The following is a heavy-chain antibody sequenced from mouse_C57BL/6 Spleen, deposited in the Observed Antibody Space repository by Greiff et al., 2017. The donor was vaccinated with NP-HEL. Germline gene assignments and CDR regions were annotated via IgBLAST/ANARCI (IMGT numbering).Heavy chain of an antibody. CDR2: INPNNGGT. V-gene: IGHV1-18*01. D-gene: IGHD1-1*01. Sequence: EVQLVESGPELVKPGASVKIPCKASGYTFTDYNMDWVKQSHGKSLEWIGDINPNNGGTIYNQKFKGKATLTVDKSSSTAYMELRSLTSEDTAVYYCARRGLLRGMDYWGQGTSVTVSS. CDR1: GYTFTDYN. J-gene: IGHJ4*01. CDR3: ARRGLLRGMDY.